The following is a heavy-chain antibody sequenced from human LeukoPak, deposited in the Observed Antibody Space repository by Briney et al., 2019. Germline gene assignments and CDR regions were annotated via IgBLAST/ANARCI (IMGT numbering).Heavy chain of an antibody. Sequence: SETLSLTCTVSGGSISSGSYYWSWIRQPAGKGLEWIGRIYTSGSTNYNPSLNSRVTISVDTSKNQFSLKLTSVTAADTAVYYCARSLKENTFGGVIWYFDLWGRGTLVTVSS. J-gene: IGHJ2*01. CDR2: IYTSGST. CDR1: GGSISSGSYY. V-gene: IGHV4-61*02. CDR3: ARSLKENTFGGVIWYFDL. D-gene: IGHD3-16*01.